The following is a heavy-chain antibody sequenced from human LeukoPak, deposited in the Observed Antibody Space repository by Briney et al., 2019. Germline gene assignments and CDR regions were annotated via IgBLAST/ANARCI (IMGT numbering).Heavy chain of an antibody. CDR2: IYYGGST. V-gene: IGHV4-59*08. Sequence: PSETLSLTRTVSGGSISSYCWSWIRQPPGKGLEWIGYIYYGGSTYSNPSLKGRVTISADTSKNQFSLKLASVTAADTAVYYCARSSVSGTYSGGYWGQGILVTVSS. CDR1: GGSISSYC. CDR3: ARSSVSGTYSGGY. J-gene: IGHJ4*02. D-gene: IGHD3-10*01.